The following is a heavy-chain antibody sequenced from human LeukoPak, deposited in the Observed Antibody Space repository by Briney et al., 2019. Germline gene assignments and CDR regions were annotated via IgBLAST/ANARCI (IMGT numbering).Heavy chain of an antibody. D-gene: IGHD6-19*01. CDR2: ISSSSSTI. CDR3: ARDWVYSSGWYLGMDV. Sequence: GGSLRLSCAASGFTFSSYSMNWVRQAPGKGLEWVSYISSSSSTIYYADSVKGRFTISGDNAKNSLYLQMNSLRAEDTAVYYCARDWVYSSGWYLGMDVWGQGTTVTVSS. V-gene: IGHV3-48*01. CDR1: GFTFSSYS. J-gene: IGHJ6*02.